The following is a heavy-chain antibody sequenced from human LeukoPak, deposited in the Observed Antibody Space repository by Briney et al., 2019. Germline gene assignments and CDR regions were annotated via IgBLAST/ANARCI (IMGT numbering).Heavy chain of an antibody. CDR1: GGSISGYY. Sequence: PSETLSLTCTVSGGSISGYYWTWIRQPPGKGLEWIGYVYHSGNTNYNPSLKSRITISLDASKNQFSLKLTSVTAADTAVYYCARRVVFPGNYYFDYWGQGTLVTASS. CDR2: VYHSGNT. V-gene: IGHV4-59*08. D-gene: IGHD2-21*01. CDR3: ARRVVFPGNYYFDY. J-gene: IGHJ4*02.